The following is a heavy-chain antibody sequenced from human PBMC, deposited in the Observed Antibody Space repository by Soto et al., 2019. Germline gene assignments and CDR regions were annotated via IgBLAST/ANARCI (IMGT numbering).Heavy chain of an antibody. CDR2: INSDGSST. J-gene: IGHJ4*02. CDR1: GFSLSNYV. CDR3: ARDGPRGIVVVTAIFDY. V-gene: IGHV3-74*01. Sequence: GGSLRLSCAASGFSLSNYVMNWVRQAPGKGLVWVSRINSDGSSTSYADSVKGRFTISRDNAKNTLYLQMNSLRAEDTAVYYCARDGPRGIVVVTAIFDYWGQGTLVTVSS. D-gene: IGHD2-21*02.